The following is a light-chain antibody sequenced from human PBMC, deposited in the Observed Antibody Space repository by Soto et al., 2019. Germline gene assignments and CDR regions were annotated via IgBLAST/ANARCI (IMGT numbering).Light chain of an antibody. V-gene: IGLV1-47*01. J-gene: IGLJ1*01. CDR2: RNN. Sequence: QSVLTQPPSASETPGQRVTISCSGSSSNIGSNYVYWYQQLPGTAPKLLIYRNNQRPSGVPDRFSGSKSGTSASLAISGLRSEDEDDYYCAAWDDSLSGRYVFGTGTKVTVL. CDR1: SSNIGSNY. CDR3: AAWDDSLSGRYV.